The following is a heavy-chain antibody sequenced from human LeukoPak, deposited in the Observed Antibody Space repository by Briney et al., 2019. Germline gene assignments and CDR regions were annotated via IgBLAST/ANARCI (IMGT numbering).Heavy chain of an antibody. CDR1: GFTFSIYG. CDR2: ISDNGGNT. CDR3: AKDIGSLTYWYDDSSYSGAFDF. V-gene: IGHV3-23*01. D-gene: IGHD3-22*01. Sequence: GGSLRLSCAASGFTFSIYGMGWVRQAPGKGLEWVSSISDNGGNTYYADSAKGRFTISRDNAKNSLYLQMNNLRAEDTALYYCAKDIGSLTYWYDDSSYSGAFDFWGQGTLVTVSS. J-gene: IGHJ4*02.